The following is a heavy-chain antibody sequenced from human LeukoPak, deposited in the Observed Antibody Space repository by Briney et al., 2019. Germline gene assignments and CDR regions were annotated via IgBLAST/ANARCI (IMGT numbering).Heavy chain of an antibody. CDR2: ISGSGGST. CDR3: AKSYYYGSGTDY. Sequence: GGSLRLSCAASGFTFSSYAMSWVRQAPGKGLEWVSAISGSGGSTYYADSVKGRFTISRDNSKNTLYLQMNGLRAEDTAVYYCAKSYYYGSGTDYWGQGTLVTVSS. V-gene: IGHV3-23*01. CDR1: GFTFSSYA. D-gene: IGHD3-10*01. J-gene: IGHJ4*02.